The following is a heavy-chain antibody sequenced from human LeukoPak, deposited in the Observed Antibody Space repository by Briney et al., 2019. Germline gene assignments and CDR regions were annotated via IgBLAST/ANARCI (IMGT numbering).Heavy chain of an antibody. V-gene: IGHV1-2*02. Sequence: ASVKVSCKASVYTFTGYYMHWGRQAPGHGLEWMGWINPNSGGTNYAQKFQGRVTMTRDTSISTAYMELSRLRSDDTAVYYCASYGSGSYYTDYYYYYYMDVWGKGTTVTVSS. CDR1: VYTFTGYY. D-gene: IGHD3-10*01. J-gene: IGHJ6*03. CDR3: ASYGSGSYYTDYYYYYYMDV. CDR2: INPNSGGT.